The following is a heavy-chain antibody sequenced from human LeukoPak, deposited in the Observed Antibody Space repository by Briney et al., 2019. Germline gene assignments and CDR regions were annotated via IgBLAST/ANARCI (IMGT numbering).Heavy chain of an antibody. CDR1: GFSLGVFE. V-gene: IGHV3-48*03. CDR3: ASDRSDYASCYYLV. D-gene: IGHD3-22*01. J-gene: IGHJ4*02. CDR2: FSGSGSNT. Sequence: PGGSLRLPFAASGFSLGVFERNGVRQAPGGGRGGVSNFSGSGSNTSYADSVKGRFTISRDTSNNTLYLQMSSLSAEDTAVYYCASDRSDYASCYYLVGGQGTVATVSA.